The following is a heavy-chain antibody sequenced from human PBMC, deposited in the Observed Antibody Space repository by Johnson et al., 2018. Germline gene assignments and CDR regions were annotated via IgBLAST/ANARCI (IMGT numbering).Heavy chain of an antibody. D-gene: IGHD1-7*01. CDR1: GFTFSTYG. CDR3: TREARGTTGTFDI. V-gene: IGHV3-30*03. Sequence: AQLVEAGGGVVQPGRSLGLSCAASGFTFSTYGMHWVRQAPGKGLEWVAFISYDGINKYYADSVKGRFTISSDNFKNTLYLQMNRLRPEDTTMYYCTREARGTTGTFDIWGQGTMVTVSS. CDR2: ISYDGINK. J-gene: IGHJ3*02.